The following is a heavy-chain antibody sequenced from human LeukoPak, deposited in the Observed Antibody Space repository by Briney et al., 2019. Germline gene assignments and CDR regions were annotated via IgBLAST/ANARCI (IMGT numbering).Heavy chain of an antibody. CDR2: INHVGAT. V-gene: IGHV4-34*01. J-gene: IGHJ4*02. D-gene: IGHD3-22*01. CDR3: ARLDDSSGYFH. CDR1: GGSFSGYY. Sequence: SETLSLTCAVYGGSFSGYYWSWIRQPPEKGLEWIGEINHVGATNYNPSLKSRVTISVDTSKKQFSLNLTSVTAADTAVYYCARLDDSSGYFHWGQGTLVTVSS.